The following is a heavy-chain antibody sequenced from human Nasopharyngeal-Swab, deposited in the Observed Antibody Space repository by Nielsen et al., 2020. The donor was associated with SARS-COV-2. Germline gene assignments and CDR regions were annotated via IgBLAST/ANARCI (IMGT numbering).Heavy chain of an antibody. CDR3: ARTLSLLGSWFNFDY. V-gene: IGHV4-34*01. D-gene: IGHD6-13*01. J-gene: IGHJ4*02. Sequence: RQAPGKGLEWIGEINHSGSTNYNPSLKSRVTISVDTSKNQFSLKLSSVTAADTAVYYCARTLSLLGSWFNFDYWGQGTLVTVSS. CDR2: INHSGST.